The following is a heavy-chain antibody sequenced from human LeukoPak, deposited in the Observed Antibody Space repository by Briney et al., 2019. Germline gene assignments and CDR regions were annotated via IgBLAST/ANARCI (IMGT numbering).Heavy chain of an antibody. V-gene: IGHV3-13*01. CDR3: ARVSLTTVTTGWYFDL. Sequence: GGSLRLSCAASGFTFSSYDMHWVRQATGKGLEWVSGIGTAGDTYYPGSVKGRFTISRENAKNSLSLQMNSLRAGGTAVYYCARVSLTTVTTGWYFDLWGRGTLVTVSS. CDR1: GFTFSSYD. CDR2: IGTAGDT. D-gene: IGHD4-17*01. J-gene: IGHJ2*01.